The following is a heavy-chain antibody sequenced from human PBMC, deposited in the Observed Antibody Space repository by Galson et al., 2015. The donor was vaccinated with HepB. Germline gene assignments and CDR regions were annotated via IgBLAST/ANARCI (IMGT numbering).Heavy chain of an antibody. V-gene: IGHV3-15*01. J-gene: IGHJ5*02. D-gene: IGHD2-8*02. Sequence: SLRLSCAASGFPFNNAWMTWVRQAPGMGLEWVGRIKSKTDGETTDYAAPVKGRFTISRDDSKNRLYLQMTSLKPEETAVYYCTTDVYYSTYWSWLDPWGQGTLVTVSS. CDR2: IKSKTDGETT. CDR3: TTDVYYSTYWSWLDP. CDR1: GFPFNNAW.